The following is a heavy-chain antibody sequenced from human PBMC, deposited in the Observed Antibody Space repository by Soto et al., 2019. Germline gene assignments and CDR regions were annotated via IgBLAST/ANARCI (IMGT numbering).Heavy chain of an antibody. CDR2: ISRSGTT. J-gene: IGHJ3*01. CDR3: ARDSASSGVFT. D-gene: IGHD6-19*01. V-gene: IGHV4-4*02. Sequence: QVQLQESGPGLVKPSGTLSLTCAVTGGSISSSNWWTWVRQPPGGVLEWVGEISRSGTTNYKPSLKSRVSISVDKSRNEFSLNLGSVTAAATAMYYCARDSASSGVFTWGQGTMVTVSS. CDR1: GGSISSSNW.